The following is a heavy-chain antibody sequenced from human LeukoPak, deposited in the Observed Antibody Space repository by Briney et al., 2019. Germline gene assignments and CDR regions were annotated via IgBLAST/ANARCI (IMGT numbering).Heavy chain of an antibody. J-gene: IGHJ2*01. D-gene: IGHD4-11*01. Sequence: ASVRVSCKTSGYTFTSYGISWVRQAPGQGLEWMGWIIAYNGDTNYAQNLQGRVTMTTDTSTSTAYMELRSLRSDDTAVYYCARGRTTVTTQRYFDLWGRGTLVTVSS. V-gene: IGHV1-18*01. CDR1: GYTFTSYG. CDR2: IIAYNGDT. CDR3: ARGRTTVTTQRYFDL.